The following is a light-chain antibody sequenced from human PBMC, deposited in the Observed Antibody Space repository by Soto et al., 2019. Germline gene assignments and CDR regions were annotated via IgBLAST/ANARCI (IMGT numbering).Light chain of an antibody. CDR1: SSDVGGYKF. J-gene: IGLJ3*02. CDR2: EVT. Sequence: QSALTQPASVSGSHGQSITISCTGTSSDVGGYKFVSWYQQHPGKAPKLIIYEVTNRPSGVSNRFSASKSGNTASLTISGLQAEDEADYYCSSYTSSSTWVFGGGTKLTVL. V-gene: IGLV2-14*01. CDR3: SSYTSSSTWV.